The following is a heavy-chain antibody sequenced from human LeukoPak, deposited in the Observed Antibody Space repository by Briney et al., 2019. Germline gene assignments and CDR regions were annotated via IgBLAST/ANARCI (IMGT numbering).Heavy chain of an antibody. CDR3: ARGGSGWPIDY. CDR2: ISSSSSYI. Sequence: PGGSLRLSCAASGFTFSSYSMDWVRQAPGKGLEWVSSISSSSSYIYYADSVKGRFTISRDNAKNSLYLQMNSLRAEDTAVYYCARGGSGWPIDYWGQGTLVTVSS. V-gene: IGHV3-21*01. J-gene: IGHJ4*02. D-gene: IGHD6-19*01. CDR1: GFTFSSYS.